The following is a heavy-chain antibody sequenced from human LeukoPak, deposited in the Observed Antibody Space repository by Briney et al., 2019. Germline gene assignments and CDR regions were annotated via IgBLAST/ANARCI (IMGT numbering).Heavy chain of an antibody. D-gene: IGHD1-14*01. Sequence: GGSLRLSCAASGFTVITNDMTWVRHAPGKGLEWVSVLYSDGNTKYADSVQGRFTISRDNSKNTLYLEMNSLSPDDTAVYYCARGVEPLAANTLAYWGQGTLVTISS. J-gene: IGHJ4*02. CDR1: GFTVITND. CDR2: LYSDGNT. V-gene: IGHV3-53*01. CDR3: ARGVEPLAANTLAY.